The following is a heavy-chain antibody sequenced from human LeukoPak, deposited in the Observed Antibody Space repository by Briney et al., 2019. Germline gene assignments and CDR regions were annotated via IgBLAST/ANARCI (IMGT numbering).Heavy chain of an antibody. V-gene: IGHV1-2*02. Sequence: ASVKVSCKASGYTFTGYYMHWVRQAPGQGLEWMGWINPNSCGTNYAQKFQGRVTMTRDTSISTAYMELSRLRSDDTAVYYCARSWIFTAASQYYYFDYWGQGTLVTVSS. D-gene: IGHD6-25*01. CDR1: GYTFTGYY. J-gene: IGHJ4*02. CDR3: ARSWIFTAASQYYYFDY. CDR2: INPNSCGT.